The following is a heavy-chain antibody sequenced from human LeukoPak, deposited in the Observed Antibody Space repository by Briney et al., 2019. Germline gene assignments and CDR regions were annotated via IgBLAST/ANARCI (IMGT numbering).Heavy chain of an antibody. V-gene: IGHV1-2*06. Sequence: ASVKVSCKASGGTFSSYTISWVRQAPGQGLEWMGRINPNSGGTNYAQKFQGGVTMARDTSISTAYMELSRLRSDDTAVYYCARDYCSGGSCYYMDVWGKGTTVTVSS. D-gene: IGHD2-15*01. CDR1: GGTFSSYT. J-gene: IGHJ6*03. CDR2: INPNSGGT. CDR3: ARDYCSGGSCYYMDV.